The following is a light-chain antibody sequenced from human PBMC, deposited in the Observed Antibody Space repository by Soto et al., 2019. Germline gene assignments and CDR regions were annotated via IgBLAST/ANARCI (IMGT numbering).Light chain of an antibody. J-gene: IGLJ1*01. CDR3: SSYTSSSTRV. CDR1: SSDVGGYNY. V-gene: IGLV2-14*01. CDR2: EVT. Sequence: QSVLTQPASVSGSPGRSIAISCTGSSSDVGGYNYVSWYQQHPGKAPQLIIYEVTNRPSGVSNRFSGSKSGNTASLTISGLQAEDEADYYCSSYTSSSTRVFGTGTKVTVL.